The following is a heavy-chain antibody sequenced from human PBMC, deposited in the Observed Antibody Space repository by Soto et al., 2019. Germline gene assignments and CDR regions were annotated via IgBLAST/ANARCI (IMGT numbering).Heavy chain of an antibody. V-gene: IGHV1-2*04. Sequence: ASVKVSCKASGYTFTGYYMHWVRQAPGQGLEWMGWINPNSGGTNYAQKFQGWVTMTRDTSISTAYMELSRLRSDDTAVYYCARGSMATITDYYYGMDVWGQGTTVTVSS. CDR2: INPNSGGT. D-gene: IGHD5-12*01. J-gene: IGHJ6*02. CDR3: ARGSMATITDYYYGMDV. CDR1: GYTFTGYY.